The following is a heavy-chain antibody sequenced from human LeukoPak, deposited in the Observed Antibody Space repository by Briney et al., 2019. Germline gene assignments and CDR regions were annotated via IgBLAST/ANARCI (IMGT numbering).Heavy chain of an antibody. D-gene: IGHD6-13*01. J-gene: IGHJ4*02. CDR2: INTDGSNT. CDR1: GFTFSSYW. V-gene: IGHV3-74*01. CDR3: ARVPTGSSPYDY. Sequence: GSLSLSCAASGFTFSSYWMLWVRQAPGKGLVWVSRINTDGSNTNYADSVKGRFTISRDNAKNTLYLQMNSLRAEDTAVYYCARVPTGSSPYDYWGKEPLVTVSS.